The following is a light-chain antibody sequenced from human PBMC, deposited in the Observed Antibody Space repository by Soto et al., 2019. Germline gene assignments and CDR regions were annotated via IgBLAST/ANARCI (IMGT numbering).Light chain of an antibody. CDR3: LQSYRTPLS. CDR2: AAS. Sequence: DIQMTQSPSSLSASVGDRVTITCRASQSISTYLNWYQQKPGKAPQFLIYAASSLQGGVPSRFSGSGSGTEFTLPINSLQPEDFATYYCLQSYRTPLSFGLRTNVEIK. J-gene: IGKJ4*01. CDR1: QSISTY. V-gene: IGKV1-39*01.